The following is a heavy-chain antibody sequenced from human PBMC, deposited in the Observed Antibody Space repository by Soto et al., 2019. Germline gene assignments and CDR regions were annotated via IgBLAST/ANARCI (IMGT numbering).Heavy chain of an antibody. Sequence: GGSLRLSCAASGFTFSSYWMSWVRQAPGKGLEWVANIKQDGSEKYYVDSVKGRFTISRDNAKNSLYLQMNSLRAEDTAVYYCAREWYYDYVWGSYRYNDDAFDIWGQGTMVTVSS. CDR2: IKQDGSEK. CDR1: GFTFSSYW. CDR3: AREWYYDYVWGSYRYNDDAFDI. D-gene: IGHD3-16*02. J-gene: IGHJ3*02. V-gene: IGHV3-7*05.